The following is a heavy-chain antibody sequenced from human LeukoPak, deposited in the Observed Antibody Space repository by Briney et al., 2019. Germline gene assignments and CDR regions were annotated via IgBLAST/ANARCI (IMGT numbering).Heavy chain of an antibody. V-gene: IGHV3-48*01. D-gene: IGHD3-22*01. Sequence: GGSLRLSCAASGFTFSSYSMNWVRQAPGKGLEWVSYISSRSSTIYYADSVKGRFTISRDNAKNSLYLQMNSLRAEDTAVYYCARFRDSSGYYLSYYYYGMDVWGQGTTVTVSS. CDR2: ISSRSSTI. J-gene: IGHJ6*02. CDR3: ARFRDSSGYYLSYYYYGMDV. CDR1: GFTFSSYS.